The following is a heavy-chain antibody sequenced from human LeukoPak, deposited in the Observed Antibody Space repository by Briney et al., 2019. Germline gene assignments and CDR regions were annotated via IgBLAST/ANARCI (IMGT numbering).Heavy chain of an antibody. CDR3: AREGRVSGYDFDC. Sequence: SETLSLTCAVYGGSFSGYYWSWIRQPPGKGLEWIGEINHSGSTNYNPSLKSRVTISVDTSKNQFSLKLSSVTAADTAVYYCAREGRVSGYDFDCWGQGTLVTVSS. D-gene: IGHD5-12*01. J-gene: IGHJ4*02. V-gene: IGHV4-34*01. CDR1: GGSFSGYY. CDR2: INHSGST.